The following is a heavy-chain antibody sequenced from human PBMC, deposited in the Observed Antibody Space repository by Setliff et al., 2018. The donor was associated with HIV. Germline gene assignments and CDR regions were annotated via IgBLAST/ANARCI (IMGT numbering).Heavy chain of an antibody. J-gene: IGHJ4*02. D-gene: IGHD6-13*01. Sequence: SETLSLTCTVSGGSASNSRYYWAWIRQPPGKGLEWIGYIYYSGSTYYNPSLKSRVTISVDTSKNQFSLKLSSVTAADTAIYYCARDPGITAAGTEYFDSWGQGILVTVSS. V-gene: IGHV4-39*07. CDR2: IYYSGST. CDR3: ARDPGITAAGTEYFDS. CDR1: GGSASNSRYY.